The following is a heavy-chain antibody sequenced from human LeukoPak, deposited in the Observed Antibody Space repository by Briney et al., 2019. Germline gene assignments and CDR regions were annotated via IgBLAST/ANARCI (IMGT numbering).Heavy chain of an antibody. Sequence: GGSLRLSCVASGISFSSYWMAWVRQAPGKGLEWVANIKYDGTHKFYADSVKGRFTLSRDNAKNSLFLEMNSLRADDTAVYFCASSHDSSGNDWGQGTLVTVSS. V-gene: IGHV3-7*01. CDR3: ASSHDSSGND. D-gene: IGHD3-22*01. J-gene: IGHJ4*02. CDR1: GISFSSYW. CDR2: IKYDGTHK.